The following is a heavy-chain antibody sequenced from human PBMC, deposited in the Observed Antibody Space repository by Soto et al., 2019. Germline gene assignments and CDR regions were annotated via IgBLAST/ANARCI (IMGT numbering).Heavy chain of an antibody. CDR3: AHYDSSSYFSHFDS. V-gene: IGHV2-5*01. CDR1: GFSLTTTGVG. CDR2: VYWNDER. J-gene: IGHJ4*02. D-gene: IGHD3-22*01. Sequence: QIALQESGPTVVKPTPALTLTCTFSGFSLTTTGVGVGWIRHAPGTALELLAMVYWNDERRYSPSLKSRSTITHDPATIQVVLTMTYMAPVDTATYFCAHYDSSSYFSHFDSWGQGTLVTVSS.